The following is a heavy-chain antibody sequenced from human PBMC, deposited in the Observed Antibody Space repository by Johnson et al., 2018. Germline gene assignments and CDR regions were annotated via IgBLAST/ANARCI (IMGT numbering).Heavy chain of an antibody. CDR2: ISSSSSTI. Sequence: VQLVESGGGLVQPGGSLRLSCAASGFTFSSYSMNWVRQAPGKGLEWVSYISSSSSTIYYADSVKGRFTISRDNSKNTLYRQMNSLRAEDTAVYYCAKDNRGSGYGAFDIWGQGTMVTVSS. V-gene: IGHV3-48*01. CDR3: AKDNRGSGYGAFDI. D-gene: IGHD3-10*01. CDR1: GFTFSSYS. J-gene: IGHJ3*02.